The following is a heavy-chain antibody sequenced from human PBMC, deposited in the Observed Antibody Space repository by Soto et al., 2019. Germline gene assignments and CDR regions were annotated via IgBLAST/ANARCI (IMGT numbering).Heavy chain of an antibody. J-gene: IGHJ2*01. V-gene: IGHV1-3*04. CDR3: VRDRAADWYLDL. CDR2: INTDSGTT. D-gene: IGHD6-25*01. Sequence: QVQVVQSGAEVKKPGASVRLSCKTSGYSFTSCALHWVRQAPGQGFEWMGWINTDSGTTKYSQKFQGRVTITRDASASTAYMDLRSLSSEDTTIYYCVRDRAADWYLDLWGRGTLVTVSS. CDR1: GYSFTSCA.